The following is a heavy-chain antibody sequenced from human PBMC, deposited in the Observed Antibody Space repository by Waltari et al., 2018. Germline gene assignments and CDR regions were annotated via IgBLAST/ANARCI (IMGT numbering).Heavy chain of an antibody. J-gene: IGHJ4*02. Sequence: QITVKESGPTLVKPTQTLTLTCTFSGFSFSDTGVGVGWIRQPPGKALEWLSLIYWNDHKRYKPYLKQRLPIPKATSENQVVLTMTHLDPFETATYFLAPFIGSTYHRGYFDYCGQGILVTVSA. CDR2: IYWNDHK. CDR3: APFIGSTYHRGYFDY. V-gene: IGHV2-5*01. CDR1: GFSFSDTGVG. D-gene: IGHD6-13*01.